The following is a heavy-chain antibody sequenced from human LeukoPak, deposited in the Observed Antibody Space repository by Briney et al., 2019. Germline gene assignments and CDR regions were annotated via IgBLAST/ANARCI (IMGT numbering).Heavy chain of an antibody. CDR3: ARHPPTYYYDSKGAFDI. J-gene: IGHJ3*02. CDR2: INHSGST. CDR1: GGSFSGYY. D-gene: IGHD3-22*01. V-gene: IGHV4-34*01. Sequence: SETLSLTCAVYGGSFSGYYWSWIRQPPGKGLEWIGEINHSGSTNYNPSLKSRVTISVDTSKNQFSLKLSSVTAADTAVYYCARHPPTYYYDSKGAFDIWGQGTMVTVSS.